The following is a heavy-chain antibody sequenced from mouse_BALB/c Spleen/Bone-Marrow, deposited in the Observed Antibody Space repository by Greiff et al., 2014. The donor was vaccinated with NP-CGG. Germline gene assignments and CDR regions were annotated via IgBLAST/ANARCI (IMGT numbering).Heavy chain of an antibody. CDR3: ARFPFYYGSSLYYFDY. D-gene: IGHD1-1*01. V-gene: IGHV1S41*01. Sequence: DLVKPGASVKLSCKASGYSFTSYWINWIKQRPGQGLEWIGRIAPAGDTTYYNEMFKGKATLTVDTSSTTAYIQLSSLSSEDSAVYFCARFPFYYGSSLYYFDYWGQGTTLTVSS. J-gene: IGHJ2*01. CDR2: IAPAGDTT. CDR1: GYSFTSYW.